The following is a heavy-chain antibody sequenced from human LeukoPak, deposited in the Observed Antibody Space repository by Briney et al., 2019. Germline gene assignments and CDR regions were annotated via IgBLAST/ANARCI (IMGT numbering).Heavy chain of an antibody. CDR2: ISGSGGST. CDR3: AKDRSRVNYYDSSGYFGAFDI. J-gene: IGHJ3*02. V-gene: IGHV3-23*01. Sequence: GGSLRLSCAASGFTFSSYAMSWVRQAPGKGLEWVSAISGSGGSTYYADPVKGRFTISRDNSKNTLYLQMNSLRAEDTAVYYCAKDRSRVNYYDSSGYFGAFDIWGQGTMVTVSS. D-gene: IGHD3-22*01. CDR1: GFTFSSYA.